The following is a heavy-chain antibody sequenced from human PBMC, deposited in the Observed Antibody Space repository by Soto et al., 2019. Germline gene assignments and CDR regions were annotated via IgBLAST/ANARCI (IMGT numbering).Heavy chain of an antibody. CDR1: GGSISSYY. CDR3: SGGGPFDY. Sequence: QVQLQESGPGLVKPSETLSLTCTVSGGSISSYYWSWIRQPPGKGLEWIGYIYYSGSTNYNPSLKSRVTISVDTSKNQFSLKLSSVTAADTAVYYCSGGGPFDYWGQGTLVTVSS. J-gene: IGHJ4*02. D-gene: IGHD2-15*01. CDR2: IYYSGST. V-gene: IGHV4-59*01.